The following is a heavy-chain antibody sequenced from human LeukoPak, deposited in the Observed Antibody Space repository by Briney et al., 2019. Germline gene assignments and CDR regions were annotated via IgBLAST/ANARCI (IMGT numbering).Heavy chain of an antibody. CDR3: ARLVEGGSWCFDY. J-gene: IGHJ4*02. Sequence: PGGSLSLSCAASGFTFSSYWMSWVRQAPGKGLEWVANIKQDGSEKYYVDSVKGRFTISRDNAKNSLYLQMNSLRAEDTAVYYCARLVEGGSWCFDYWGQGTLVTVSS. CDR2: IKQDGSEK. D-gene: IGHD2-15*01. V-gene: IGHV3-7*01. CDR1: GFTFSSYW.